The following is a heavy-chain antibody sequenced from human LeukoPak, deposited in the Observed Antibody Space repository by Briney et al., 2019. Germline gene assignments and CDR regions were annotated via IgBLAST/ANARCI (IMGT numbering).Heavy chain of an antibody. Sequence: SETLSLTCTVSGGSISSSSYYWGWIHQPPGKGLEWIGSIYYSGSTYYNPSLKSRVTISVDTSKNQFTLKLSSVTAADTAVYYCARHEDIVVAEKKNWFDPWGQGTLVTVSS. D-gene: IGHD2-15*01. V-gene: IGHV4-39*01. CDR2: IYYSGST. CDR1: GGSISSSSYY. J-gene: IGHJ5*02. CDR3: ARHEDIVVAEKKNWFDP.